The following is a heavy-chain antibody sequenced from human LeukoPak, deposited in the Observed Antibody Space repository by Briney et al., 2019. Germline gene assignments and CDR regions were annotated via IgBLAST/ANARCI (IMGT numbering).Heavy chain of an antibody. J-gene: IGHJ3*02. CDR2: IFYSGST. Sequence: GSLRLSCAASGFTFSTYWMNWFRQPPGKGLEWIGNIFYSGSTYYSPSLKSRVTISLDTSRNQFSLKLTSVTAGDTAVYYCAKSNGYGLVDIWGQGTMVTVSS. CDR3: AKSNGYGLVDI. D-gene: IGHD3-10*01. V-gene: IGHV4-59*12. CDR1: GFTFSTYW.